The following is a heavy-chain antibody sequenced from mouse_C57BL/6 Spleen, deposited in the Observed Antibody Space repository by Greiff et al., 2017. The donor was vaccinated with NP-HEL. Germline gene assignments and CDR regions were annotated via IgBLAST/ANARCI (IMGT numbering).Heavy chain of an antibody. CDR1: GYTFTSYW. V-gene: IGHV1-52*01. CDR3: ARSDPLLRCPMDY. Sequence: QVQLQQPGAELVRPGSSVKLSCKASGYTFTSYWMHWVKQRPIQGLEWIGNIDPSDSETHYNQKFKDKATLTVDKSSSTAYMQLSSLTSEDSAVYYCARSDPLLRCPMDYWGQGTSVTVSS. J-gene: IGHJ4*01. D-gene: IGHD1-1*01. CDR2: IDPSDSET.